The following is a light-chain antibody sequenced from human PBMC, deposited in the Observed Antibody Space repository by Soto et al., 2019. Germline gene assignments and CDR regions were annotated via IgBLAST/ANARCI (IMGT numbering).Light chain of an antibody. V-gene: IGKV1-33*01. CDR2: DIS. Sequence: DINMTQSASSLSASVGDRVTITCQASRVIRNYLNWYRQKPGKAPELLIYDISTLEFGVPSRFGGSGSGTDFTFTITGLPPEDIGTYFCQQYEELPYTFGQGTKLEI. J-gene: IGKJ2*01. CDR3: QQYEELPYT. CDR1: RVIRNY.